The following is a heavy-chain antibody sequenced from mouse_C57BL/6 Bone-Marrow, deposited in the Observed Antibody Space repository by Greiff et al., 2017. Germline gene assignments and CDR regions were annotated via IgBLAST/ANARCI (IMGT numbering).Heavy chain of an antibody. V-gene: IGHV5-12*01. CDR3: ARPSTMIAWFAY. Sequence: DVMLVESGGGLVQPGGSLKLSCAASGFTFSDYYMYWVRQTPEKRLEWVAYISTGGGSTYYPDTVKGRFTISRDNAKNTLYLQMSRLKSEDTAMYYCARPSTMIAWFAYWGQGTLVTVSA. J-gene: IGHJ3*01. CDR1: GFTFSDYY. D-gene: IGHD2-4*01. CDR2: ISTGGGST.